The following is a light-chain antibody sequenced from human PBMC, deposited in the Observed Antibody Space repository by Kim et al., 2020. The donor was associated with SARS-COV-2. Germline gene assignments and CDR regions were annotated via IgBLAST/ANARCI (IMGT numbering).Light chain of an antibody. CDR2: DVT. CDR1: GSDIGGFNY. J-gene: IGLJ1*01. V-gene: IGLV2-14*03. Sequence: GQSITISCTGSGSDIGGFNYVSWYQHNPGKAPTLMIFDVTQRPSGVSNRFSGSKSGNTASLTISGLQAEDEGDYYCSSYTARSSFVFGSGTKVTVL. CDR3: SSYTARSSFV.